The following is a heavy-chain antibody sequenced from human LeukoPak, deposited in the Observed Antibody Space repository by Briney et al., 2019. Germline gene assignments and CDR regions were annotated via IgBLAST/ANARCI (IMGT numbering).Heavy chain of an antibody. CDR2: IHSGGSI. Sequence: GGSLRLSCAVSGFTLSSNYMSWVRQAPGKGLEWGSVIHSGGSIYYSDSVTGRFIVSRDNSKNTVFLQMNSLRAGDTAVYYCVGAKGFGYWGQGTLVTVSS. CDR1: GFTLSSNY. V-gene: IGHV3-66*01. J-gene: IGHJ4*02. CDR3: VGAKGFGY.